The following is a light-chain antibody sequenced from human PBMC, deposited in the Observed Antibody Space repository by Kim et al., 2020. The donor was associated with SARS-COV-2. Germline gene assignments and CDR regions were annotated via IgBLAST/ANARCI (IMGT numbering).Light chain of an antibody. CDR2: DGY. V-gene: IGKV1-5*01. CDR3: QQYTLYST. Sequence: DIQLTQSPSTLSASVGVRVTITCRASQSVRRWLAWYQQKPGKVPKLLIYDGYTLKSGVPSRFSGSGSGTEFTLTIASLQPDDFATYYCQQYTLYSTFGQGTKVDIK. CDR1: QSVRRW. J-gene: IGKJ1*01.